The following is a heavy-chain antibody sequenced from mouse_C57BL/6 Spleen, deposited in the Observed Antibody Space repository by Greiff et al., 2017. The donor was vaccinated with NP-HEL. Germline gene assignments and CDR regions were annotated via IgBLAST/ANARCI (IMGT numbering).Heavy chain of an antibody. D-gene: IGHD2-5*01. CDR1: GYTFTDYY. J-gene: IGHJ2*01. Sequence: EVQLQQSGPELVKPGASVKISCKASGYTFTDYYMNWVKQSHGKSLEWIGDINPNNGGTSYNQKFKGKATLTVDKSSSTAYMELRSLTSEDSAVYYCASYYSNLFDYWGQGTTLTVSS. CDR3: ASYYSNLFDY. V-gene: IGHV1-26*01. CDR2: INPNNGGT.